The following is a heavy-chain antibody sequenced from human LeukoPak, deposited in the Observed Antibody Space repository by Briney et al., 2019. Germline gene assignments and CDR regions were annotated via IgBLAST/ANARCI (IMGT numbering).Heavy chain of an antibody. CDR2: ISYDGSNE. D-gene: IGHD1-26*01. V-gene: IGHV3-30-3*01. CDR1: GFTFSSYT. J-gene: IGHJ5*02. Sequence: GGSLRLSCAASGFTFSSYTMHWVRQAPGKGLEWVAVISYDGSNEYYADSVKGRFTISRDNSKNTLYLQMNSLRAEDTAEYYCARDGASLNWFDPWGQGTLVTVSS. CDR3: ARDGASLNWFDP.